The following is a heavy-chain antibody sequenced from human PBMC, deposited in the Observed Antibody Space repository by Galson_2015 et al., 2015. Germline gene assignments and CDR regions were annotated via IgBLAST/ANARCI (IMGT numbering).Heavy chain of an antibody. J-gene: IGHJ4*02. Sequence: LRLSCAASGFPFSSYEMNWVRQAPGKGLEWVSYISSSGSTIYYADSVKGRFTISRDNAKNSLYLQMDSLRAEDTAVYYCARDSGLSAPDLDYWGQGTLVTVSS. D-gene: IGHD1-14*01. CDR3: ARDSGLSAPDLDY. V-gene: IGHV3-48*03. CDR1: GFPFSSYE. CDR2: ISSSGSTI.